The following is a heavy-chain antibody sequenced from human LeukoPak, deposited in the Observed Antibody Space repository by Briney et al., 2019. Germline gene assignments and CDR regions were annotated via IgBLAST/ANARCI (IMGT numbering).Heavy chain of an antibody. V-gene: IGHV4-34*01. CDR3: ARGSERRIGYCSSTSCYTGYYYYMDV. Sequence: PSETLSLTCAVYGGSFSGYYWSWIRQPPGKGLEWIGEINHSGSTNYNPSLKSRVTISVDTSKNQFSLKLSSVTAADTAVYYCARGSERRIGYCSSTSCYTGYYYYMDVWGKGTTVTVPS. CDR2: INHSGST. CDR1: GGSFSGYY. D-gene: IGHD2-2*02. J-gene: IGHJ6*03.